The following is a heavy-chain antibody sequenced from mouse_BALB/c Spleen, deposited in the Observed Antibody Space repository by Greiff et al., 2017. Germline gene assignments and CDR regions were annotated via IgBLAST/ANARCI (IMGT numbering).Heavy chain of an antibody. J-gene: IGHJ4*01. D-gene: IGHD2-14*01. V-gene: IGHV5-4*02. CDR3: ARIGYDEDYYAMDY. CDR1: GFTFSDYY. CDR2: ISDGGSYT. Sequence: EVQVVESGGGLVKPGGSLKLSCAASGFTFSDYYMYWVRQTPEKRLEWVATISDGGSYTYYPDSVKGRFTISRDNAKNNLYLQMSSLKSEDTAMYYCARIGYDEDYYAMDYWGQGTSVTVSS.